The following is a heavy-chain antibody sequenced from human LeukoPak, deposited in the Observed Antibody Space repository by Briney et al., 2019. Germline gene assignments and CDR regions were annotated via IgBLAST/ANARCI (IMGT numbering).Heavy chain of an antibody. CDR2: IKFDGIET. Sequence: PGGSLRLSCVASGFTFSNYWMHWVRQAPGKWLVWVSRIKFDGIETNYADSVTGRFTISRDNAKNTLYLQMTSLRAEDTALYYCATGGTYWSTWTGHWGQGTLVTVSS. D-gene: IGHD3-10*01. V-gene: IGHV3-74*01. CDR3: ATGGTYWSTWTGH. J-gene: IGHJ4*02. CDR1: GFTFSNYW.